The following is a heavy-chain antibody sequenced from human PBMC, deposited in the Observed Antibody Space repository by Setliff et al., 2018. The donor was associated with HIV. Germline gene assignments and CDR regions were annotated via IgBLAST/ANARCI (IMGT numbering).Heavy chain of an antibody. CDR3: ARGQQYYYGSGSYYNY. CDR1: SGSISSYY. D-gene: IGHD3-10*01. Sequence: PSETLSLTCTVSSGSISSYYWSWIRQSAEQGLEWIGRVYADGRTNYNPSLKSRVTMSLDTSKDQLSLRLSSVTAADTAVYYCARGQQYYYGSGSYYNYWGPGTLVTVSS. J-gene: IGHJ4*02. V-gene: IGHV4-4*07. CDR2: VYADGRT.